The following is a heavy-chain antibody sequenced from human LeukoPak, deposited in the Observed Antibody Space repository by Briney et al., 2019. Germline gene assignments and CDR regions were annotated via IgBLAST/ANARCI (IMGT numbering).Heavy chain of an antibody. CDR3: ARSIHDSSGYRWFDP. J-gene: IGHJ5*02. Sequence: KTSETLSLTCAVSGGSIISGGYSWSWIRQPPGKGLEWIGYIYHSGSTYYNPSLKSRVTISVDRTKNQFSLKLSSVTAADTAVYYCARSIHDSSGYRWFDPWGQGTLVTVSS. CDR1: GGSIISGGYS. CDR2: IYHSGST. D-gene: IGHD3-22*01. V-gene: IGHV4-30-2*01.